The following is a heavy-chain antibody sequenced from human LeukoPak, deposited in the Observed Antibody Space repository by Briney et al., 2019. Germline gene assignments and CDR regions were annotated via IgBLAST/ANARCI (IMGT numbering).Heavy chain of an antibody. Sequence: GGSLRLSCAASGFTFSSYGMHWVRQAPGKGLEWVAVISYDGSNKYYADSVKGRFTISRDNSKNTLYLQMNSLRAEDTAVYYCAKDLAGAAAGLRVSYYYYGMDVWGQGTTVTVSS. CDR2: ISYDGSNK. D-gene: IGHD6-13*01. CDR1: GFTFSSYG. CDR3: AKDLAGAAAGLRVSYYYYGMDV. J-gene: IGHJ6*02. V-gene: IGHV3-30*18.